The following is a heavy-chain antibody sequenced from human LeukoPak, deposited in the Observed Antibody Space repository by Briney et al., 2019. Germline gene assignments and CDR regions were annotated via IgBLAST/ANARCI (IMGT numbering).Heavy chain of an antibody. CDR2: INPNSGGT. D-gene: IGHD6-13*01. Sequence: GSSVKVSCKASGGTFSSYAISWVRQAPGQGLEWMGWINPNSGGTNYAQKFQGRVTMTRDTSTSTAYMELSSLRSEDTAVYYCARGGYSQYYFDYWGQGTLVTVSS. CDR3: ARGGYSQYYFDY. V-gene: IGHV1-2*02. J-gene: IGHJ4*02. CDR1: GGTFSSYA.